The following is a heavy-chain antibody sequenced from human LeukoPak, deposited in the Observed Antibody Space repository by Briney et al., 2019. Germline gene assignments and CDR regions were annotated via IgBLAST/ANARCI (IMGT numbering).Heavy chain of an antibody. Sequence: GGSLRLSCAASGFTVSSEYMSWVRRAPGKGLEWVSIIYPDDSTYYADSVKGRFTISRDIAKNTLFLQMTSLRAEDTAVYYCVRDLVFNGWNNFVFWGQGTLVTVSS. CDR2: IYPDDST. V-gene: IGHV3-66*01. J-gene: IGHJ4*02. D-gene: IGHD6-19*01. CDR1: GFTVSSEY. CDR3: VRDLVFNGWNNFVF.